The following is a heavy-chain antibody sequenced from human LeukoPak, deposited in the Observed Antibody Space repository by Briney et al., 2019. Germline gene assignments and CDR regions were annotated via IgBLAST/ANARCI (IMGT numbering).Heavy chain of an antibody. Sequence: GASVRVSCKASGYTFTGYYIHWVRQAPGQGLEWMGRINPNSGATNYAQKFQGRVTMTRDTSISTAYMELSRLRSDDTAVYYCARGAGTLTPPDYWAREPWSPSPQ. CDR1: GYTFTGYY. J-gene: IGHJ4*02. D-gene: IGHD6-19*01. V-gene: IGHV1-2*06. CDR2: INPNSGAT. CDR3: ARGAGTLTPPDY.